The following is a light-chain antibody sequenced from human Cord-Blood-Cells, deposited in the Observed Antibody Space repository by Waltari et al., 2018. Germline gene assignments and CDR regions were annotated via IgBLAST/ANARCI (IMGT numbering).Light chain of an antibody. CDR2: EVS. CDR3: CSYAGSSSFV. J-gene: IGLJ1*01. Sequence: QSALPQPASVSGSPGQSITLSCTVTSSDVARYNLVSWYQQHPGKAPKLMIYEVSKRPSGVSNRFSGSKSGNTASLTISGLQAEDEADYYCCSYAGSSSFVFGTGTKVTVL. CDR1: SSDVARYNL. V-gene: IGLV2-23*02.